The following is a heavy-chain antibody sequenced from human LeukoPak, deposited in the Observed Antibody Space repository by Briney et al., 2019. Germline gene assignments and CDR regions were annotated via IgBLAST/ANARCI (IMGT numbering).Heavy chain of an antibody. CDR2: MNPNSGNT. CDR3: ARAPRTTDWFDP. V-gene: IGHV1-8*01. J-gene: IGHJ5*02. Sequence: GASVKASCKASGYTFTSYDINWVRQATGQGLGWMGWMNPNSGNTGYAQKFQGRVTMTRNTSISTAYMELSSLRSEDTAVYYCARAPRTTDWFDPWGQGTLVTVSS. D-gene: IGHD2-2*01. CDR1: GYTFTSYD.